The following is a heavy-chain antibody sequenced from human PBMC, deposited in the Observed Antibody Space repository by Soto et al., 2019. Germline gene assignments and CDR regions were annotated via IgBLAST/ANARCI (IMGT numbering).Heavy chain of an antibody. D-gene: IGHD6-19*01. V-gene: IGHV4-38-2*02. Sequence: SETLSLTCAVSGYSISSGYYWGWIRQPPGKGLEWIGSIYHSGSTYYNPSLKSRVTISVDTSKNQFSLKLSSVTAADTAVYYCARDNSPRTRVEAQWYYYGMDVWGQGTTVTVSS. J-gene: IGHJ6*02. CDR3: ARDNSPRTRVEAQWYYYGMDV. CDR2: IYHSGST. CDR1: GYSISSGYY.